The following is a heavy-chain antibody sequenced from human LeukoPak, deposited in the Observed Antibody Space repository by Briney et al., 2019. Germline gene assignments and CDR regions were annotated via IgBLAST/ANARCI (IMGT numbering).Heavy chain of an antibody. CDR2: IYSGGST. CDR1: GFTFGSYA. J-gene: IGHJ6*02. CDR3: ARVSLHYYYGMDV. V-gene: IGHV3-53*01. Sequence: GGSLRLSCAASGFTFGSYAMSWVRQAPGKGLEWVSVIYSGGSTYYADSVKGRFTISRDNSKNTLYLQMNSLRAEDTAVYYCARVSLHYYYGMDVWGQGTTVTVSS.